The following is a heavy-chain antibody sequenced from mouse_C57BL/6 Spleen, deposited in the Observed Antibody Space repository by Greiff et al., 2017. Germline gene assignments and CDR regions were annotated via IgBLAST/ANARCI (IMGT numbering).Heavy chain of an antibody. D-gene: IGHD2-4*01. CDR1: GYAFSSYW. CDR2: IYPGDGDT. J-gene: IGHJ3*01. Sequence: QVQLQQSGAELVKPGASVKISCKASGYAFSSYWMNWVKQRPGKGLEWIGQIYPGDGDTNYNGKFKGKATLTADKSSSTAYMQLSSLTSEDSAVYFCARIYDYDAQAWFAYWGQGTLVTVSA. V-gene: IGHV1-80*01. CDR3: ARIYDYDAQAWFAY.